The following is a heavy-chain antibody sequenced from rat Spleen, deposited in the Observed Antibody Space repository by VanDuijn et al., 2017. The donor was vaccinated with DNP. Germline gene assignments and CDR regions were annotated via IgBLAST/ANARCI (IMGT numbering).Heavy chain of an antibody. CDR3: ARHPGTVYWYFDF. Sequence: EVQLVQSGGGLVQPGRSLKLSCAVSGFTFSDYYMAWVRQAPTKGLEWVATIIYDGSSTYYRDSVKGRFTISRDNAKSTLYLQMDSLRSEDTATYYCARHPGTVYWYFDFWGPGTMVTVSS. CDR2: IIYDGSST. CDR1: GFTFSDYY. J-gene: IGHJ1*01. V-gene: IGHV5-17*01. D-gene: IGHD1-1*01.